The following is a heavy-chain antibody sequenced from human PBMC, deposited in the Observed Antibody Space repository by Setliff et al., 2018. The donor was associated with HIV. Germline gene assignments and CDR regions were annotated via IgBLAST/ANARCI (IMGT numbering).Heavy chain of an antibody. Sequence: SVKVSCKASGGTFSNYGMSWVRQAPGQGLEWMGGIIPISGTANYAQKFQGRVTITTDESTSTAYMELSGLRSEDTAVYYCARDFGGYCSSMSCPGLFDPWGQETPVTVSS. V-gene: IGHV1-69*05. CDR1: GGTFSNYG. D-gene: IGHD2-2*01. CDR2: IIPISGTA. CDR3: ARDFGGYCSSMSCPGLFDP. J-gene: IGHJ5*02.